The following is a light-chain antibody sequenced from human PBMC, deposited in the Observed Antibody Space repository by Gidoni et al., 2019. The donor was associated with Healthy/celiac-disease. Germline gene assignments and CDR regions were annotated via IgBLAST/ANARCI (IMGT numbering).Light chain of an antibody. V-gene: IGLV1-40*01. J-gene: IGLJ2*01. CDR1: SSNIGAGYD. Sequence: QSVLTQPPSVSEAPGQSVTISCTGSSSNIGAGYDVHWYQQLPGTAPKLLIYGNSNRPSGVPDRFSGSKSGTSASLAITGLQAEDEADYYCQSYDSSLSGLVFGGGTKLTVL. CDR3: QSYDSSLSGLV. CDR2: GNS.